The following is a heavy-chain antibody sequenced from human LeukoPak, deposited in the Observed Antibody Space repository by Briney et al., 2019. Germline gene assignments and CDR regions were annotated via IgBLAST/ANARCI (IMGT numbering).Heavy chain of an antibody. J-gene: IGHJ4*02. Sequence: PGGSLRLSCAASGFTFSTYWMNWVRQAPGRGLEWVANIKVDGSEEYYTDSVEGRFTISRDNSKNTLYLQMNSLRAEDTAAYYCARAGHCTNGICYTADFDYWGQGTLVTVSS. CDR1: GFTFSTYW. CDR2: IKVDGSEE. D-gene: IGHD2-8*01. V-gene: IGHV3-7*03. CDR3: ARAGHCTNGICYTADFDY.